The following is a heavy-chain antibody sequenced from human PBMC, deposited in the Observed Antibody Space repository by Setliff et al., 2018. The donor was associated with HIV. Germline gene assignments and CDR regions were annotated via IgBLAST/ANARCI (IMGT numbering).Heavy chain of an antibody. V-gene: IGHV4-39*07. Sequence: TSETLSLTCSVSGDSISSGPYYWAWIRQPPGKGLEWIGSMSYSGSTIYNSSLKTRVTISVDTSKNHFSLRLSSVSAADTAVYYYARNPHYFDRSGSYSWFYFDFWGQGALVTVSS. CDR1: GDSISSGPYY. CDR3: ARNPHYFDRSGSYSWFYFDF. D-gene: IGHD3-22*01. CDR2: MSYSGST. J-gene: IGHJ4*02.